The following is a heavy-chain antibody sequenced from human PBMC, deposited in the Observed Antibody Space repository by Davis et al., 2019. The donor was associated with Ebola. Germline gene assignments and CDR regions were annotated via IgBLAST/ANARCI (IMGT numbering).Heavy chain of an antibody. V-gene: IGHV4-34*01. Sequence: SEPLSLTFAVHVGSFSGYYWSWIRQPPGKGLEWIAEINHSGSTNYNPSLKSRVTISVDTSKNQFSLKLSSVTAADTAVYYCARVGYRSSPDFWWFDPWGQGTLVTVSS. CDR1: VGSFSGYY. D-gene: IGHD6-13*01. CDR2: INHSGST. CDR3: ARVGYRSSPDFWWFDP. J-gene: IGHJ5*02.